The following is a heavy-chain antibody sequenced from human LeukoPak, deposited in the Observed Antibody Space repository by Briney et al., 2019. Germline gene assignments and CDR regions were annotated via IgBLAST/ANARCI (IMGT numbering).Heavy chain of an antibody. CDR1: GGTYNHSP. Sequence: SVKVSCKASGGTYNHSPVSWVRQAPGQGLEWMGGIIPIFSTAHYPQKFQGRVTITADESTSTAYMELSSRKSKVSAVDYCATKANSGSYYFDYWGQGTLVTVSS. V-gene: IGHV1-69*01. J-gene: IGHJ4*02. D-gene: IGHD1-26*01. CDR3: ATKANSGSYYFDY. CDR2: IIPIFSTA.